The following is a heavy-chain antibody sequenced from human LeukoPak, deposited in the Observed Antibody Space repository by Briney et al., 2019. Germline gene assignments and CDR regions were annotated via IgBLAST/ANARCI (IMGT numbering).Heavy chain of an antibody. CDR1: GFTFSSYG. J-gene: IGHJ6*03. CDR3: AKGTRSKAVVYFYYMDV. V-gene: IGHV3-30*02. D-gene: IGHD6-6*01. Sequence: GGSLRLSCAASGFTFSSYGMHWVRQAPGKGLEWVAFIRYDGSNKYYADSVKGRFTISRDNSKNTLYLQMNSLRAEDTAVYYCAKGTRSKAVVYFYYMDVWGKGTTVTVSS. CDR2: IRYDGSNK.